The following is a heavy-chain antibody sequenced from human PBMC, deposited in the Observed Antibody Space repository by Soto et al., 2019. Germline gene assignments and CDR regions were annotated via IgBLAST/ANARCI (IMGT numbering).Heavy chain of an antibody. J-gene: IGHJ4*02. CDR1: GFTFSSYG. CDR2: IWYDGSNK. Sequence: QVQLVESGGGVVQPGRSLRLSCAASGFTFSSYGMHWVRQAPGKGLEWVAVIWYDGSNKYYADSVKGRFTISRDNSKNTLYLQMTSLRAEDTAVYYCARGHSSGWYVNYFDYWGQGTLVTVSS. V-gene: IGHV3-33*01. D-gene: IGHD6-19*01. CDR3: ARGHSSGWYVNYFDY.